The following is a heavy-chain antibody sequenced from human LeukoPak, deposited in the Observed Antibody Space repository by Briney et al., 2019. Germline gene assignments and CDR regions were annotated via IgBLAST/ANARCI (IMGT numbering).Heavy chain of an antibody. V-gene: IGHV4-39*07. CDR1: GGSISSSSYY. CDR2: INHSGST. D-gene: IGHD6-19*01. CDR3: ARLHSGWLVRGGY. Sequence: SETLSLTCTVSGGSISSSSYYWGWIRQPPGKGLEWIGEINHSGSTNYNPSLKSRVTISVDTSKNQFSLKLSSVTAADTAVYYCARLHSGWLVRGGYWGQGTLVTVSS. J-gene: IGHJ4*02.